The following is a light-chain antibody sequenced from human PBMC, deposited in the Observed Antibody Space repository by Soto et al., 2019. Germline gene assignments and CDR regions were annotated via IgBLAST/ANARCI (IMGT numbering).Light chain of an antibody. Sequence: TQSPSTLSASVGERATLTCRASQSVSSNLAWYQQKPGQAPRLLIYDASTRATGIPARFSGSGSGTDFTLTISSLEPEDFAVYYCQQRSNWPPLTFGQGTRLEIK. CDR3: QQRSNWPPLT. V-gene: IGKV3-11*01. CDR1: QSVSSN. CDR2: DAS. J-gene: IGKJ5*01.